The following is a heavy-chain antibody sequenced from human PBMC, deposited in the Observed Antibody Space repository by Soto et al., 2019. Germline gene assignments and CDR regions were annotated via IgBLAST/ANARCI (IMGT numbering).Heavy chain of an antibody. CDR2: INPSGGST. J-gene: IGHJ5*02. CDR3: AREMVVAATGGWGWFDP. CDR1: GYTFTSYY. D-gene: IGHD2-15*01. Sequence: QVQLVQSGAEVKKPGASVKVSCKASGYTFTSYYMHWVRQALGQGLEWMGIINPSGGSTSYAQKFQGRVTMTRDTSTSTVYMELSSLRSEDTAVYYCAREMVVAATGGWGWFDPWGQGTLVTVSS. V-gene: IGHV1-46*01.